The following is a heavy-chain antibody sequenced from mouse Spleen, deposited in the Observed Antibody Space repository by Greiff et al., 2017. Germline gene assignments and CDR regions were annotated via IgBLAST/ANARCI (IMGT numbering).Heavy chain of an antibody. CDR3: AREGYYKGYYAMDY. D-gene: IGHD2-12*01. V-gene: IGHV5-16*01. CDR2: INYDGSST. Sequence: EVKLVESEGGLVQPGSSMKLSCTASGFTFSDYYMAWVRQVPEKGLEWVANINYDGSSTYYLDSLKSRFIISRDNAKNILYLQMSSLKSEDTATYYCAREGYYKGYYAMDYWGQGTSVTVSS. J-gene: IGHJ4*01. CDR1: GFTFSDYY.